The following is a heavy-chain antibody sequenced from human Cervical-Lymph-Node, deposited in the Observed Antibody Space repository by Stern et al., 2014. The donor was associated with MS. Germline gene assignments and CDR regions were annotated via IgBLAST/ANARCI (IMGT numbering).Heavy chain of an antibody. CDR2: IFPGGSAI. CDR3: ARQRYFDY. J-gene: IGHJ4*02. V-gene: IGHV5-51*01. Sequence: EMQLVESGPEVKRPGESLKISCQASGYTFTSYWIGWVRQMPGKGLEWIAIIFPGGSAIRYSPSFQGQATISADKSSSTAYLQWNNLKASDTAIYYCARQRYFDYWGQGTLVTVSS. CDR1: GYTFTSYW.